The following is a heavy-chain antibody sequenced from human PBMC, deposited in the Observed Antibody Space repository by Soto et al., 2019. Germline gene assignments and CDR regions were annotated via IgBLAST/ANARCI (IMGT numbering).Heavy chain of an antibody. CDR3: ARERMGSSSHYYYYGMDV. D-gene: IGHD6-6*01. J-gene: IGHJ6*02. Sequence: GGSLRLSCAASGFTFSDYYMGWIRQAPGKGLEWVSYISSSGSTIYYADSVKGRFTISRDNAKNSLYLQMNSLKASDTAVYYCARERMGSSSHYYYYGMDVWGQGTTVTVSS. CDR1: GFTFSDYY. V-gene: IGHV3-11*01. CDR2: ISSSGSTI.